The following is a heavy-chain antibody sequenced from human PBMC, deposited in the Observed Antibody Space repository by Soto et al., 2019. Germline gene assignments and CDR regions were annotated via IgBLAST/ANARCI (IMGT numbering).Heavy chain of an antibody. D-gene: IGHD3-22*01. V-gene: IGHV1-18*04. CDR3: VRDLFTTDRCYTHHFAV. Sequence: ASVKVSCKSSGYTFSGYGVSWVRQAPGQGLEWLGWISTYTGNTKHAQKFQDRVTLTTEASTSTAYMELRSLRSDDTAVYYCVRDLFTTDRCYTHHFAVGGKGTTFPVSS. J-gene: IGHJ6*04. CDR1: GYTFSGYG. CDR2: ISTYTGNT.